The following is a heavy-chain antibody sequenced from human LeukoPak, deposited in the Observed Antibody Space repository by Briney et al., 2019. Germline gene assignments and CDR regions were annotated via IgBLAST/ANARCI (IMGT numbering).Heavy chain of an antibody. D-gene: IGHD3-16*01. Sequence: GGSLRLSCAASGFTFSSNAMNWVRQAPRKGLEWVAAISGNGEKTYYVVSVKGRFTISRDNSRNTVYLQMNSLRAEDTAVYYCATWGGLYFQHWGQGTLVTVSS. V-gene: IGHV3-23*01. CDR3: ATWGGLYFQH. CDR1: GFTFSSNA. CDR2: ISGNGEKT. J-gene: IGHJ1*01.